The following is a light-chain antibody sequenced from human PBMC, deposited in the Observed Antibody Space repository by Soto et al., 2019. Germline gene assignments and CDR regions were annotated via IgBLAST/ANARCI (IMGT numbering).Light chain of an antibody. J-gene: IGKJ1*01. CDR1: QSVSSSF. Sequence: IVVTQSPGTLSLSPGDGATLSCRASQSVSSSFLAWYQQKPGQAPRLLIYGASSRATGIPDRFSGSGSGTDFTLTISRLESEDFAVYYCQQYGSSPSTFGQGTKVDIK. V-gene: IGKV3-20*01. CDR3: QQYGSSPST. CDR2: GAS.